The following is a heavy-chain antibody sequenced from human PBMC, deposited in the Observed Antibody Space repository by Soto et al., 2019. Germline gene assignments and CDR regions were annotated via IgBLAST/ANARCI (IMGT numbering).Heavy chain of an antibody. D-gene: IGHD4-4*01. J-gene: IGHJ4*02. Sequence: ASVKLSCKASGYTFTGYYMHWVRQAPGQGLEWMGWINPNSGGTNYAQKIQGWVTMTRDTSISTAYMELSRLRSDDTAVYYCARASPLVTYHLAYSGQGTLVIGSS. CDR1: GYTFTGYY. CDR2: INPNSGGT. CDR3: ARASPLVTYHLAY. V-gene: IGHV1-2*04.